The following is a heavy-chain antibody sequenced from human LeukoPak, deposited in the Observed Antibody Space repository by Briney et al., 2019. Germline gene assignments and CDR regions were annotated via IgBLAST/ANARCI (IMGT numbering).Heavy chain of an antibody. D-gene: IGHD4-11*01. V-gene: IGHV3-21*01. CDR3: ARDRSRNYGYYFDF. CDR2: ISSSSSYI. J-gene: IGHJ4*02. CDR1: GITFSSHT. Sequence: GGSLRLSCAASGITFSSHTMNWGRQAPGKGLEWVSSISSSSSYIYYAGSVKGRFTISRDNAKNSLFLQMTSLRAEDTAVYYCARDRSRNYGYYFDFWGQGTLVSVSS.